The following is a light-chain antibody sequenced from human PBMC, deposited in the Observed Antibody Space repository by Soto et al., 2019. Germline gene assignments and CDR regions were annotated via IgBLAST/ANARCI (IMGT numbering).Light chain of an antibody. V-gene: IGKV3-15*01. CDR3: QQHNNWQWT. Sequence: EIVMTQSPATLSVSPGERATLSCRASQSISSNLAWYQQRPGQAPRLLIYAASTRATGIPGRFRGSGSGTEFTPTISSLQSEDFAVYYCQQHNNWQWTFGQGTRVEIK. J-gene: IGKJ1*01. CDR1: QSISSN. CDR2: AAS.